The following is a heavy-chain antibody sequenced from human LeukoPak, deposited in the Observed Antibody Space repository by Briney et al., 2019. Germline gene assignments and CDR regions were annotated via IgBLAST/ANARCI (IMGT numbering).Heavy chain of an antibody. CDR3: ARVRRSGYYDFDY. D-gene: IGHD3-22*01. Sequence: PSETLSLTCTVSGGSISSYYWSWIRQPPGKGLEWIGYIYYSGGTNYNPSLKSRVTISVDTSKNQFSLKLSSVTAADTAVYYCARVRRSGYYDFDYWGQGTLVTVSS. V-gene: IGHV4-59*01. J-gene: IGHJ4*02. CDR2: IYYSGGT. CDR1: GGSISSYY.